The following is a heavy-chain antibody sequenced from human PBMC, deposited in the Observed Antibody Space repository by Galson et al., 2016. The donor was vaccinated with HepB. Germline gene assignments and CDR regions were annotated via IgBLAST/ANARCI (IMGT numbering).Heavy chain of an antibody. V-gene: IGHV1-69*06. CDR1: GGTFNNYA. CDR3: ATRRASGNDWRFDY. CDR2: IIPIFVTP. J-gene: IGHJ4*02. D-gene: IGHD5-12*01. Sequence: SVKVSCKASGGTFNNYAIGWVRQAPGQGLEWMGGIIPIFVTPNYAQKFQDRLTITADTSTNTAYLDRSSLKSEDTAVYYCATRRASGNDWRFDYWGQGTLVTVSS.